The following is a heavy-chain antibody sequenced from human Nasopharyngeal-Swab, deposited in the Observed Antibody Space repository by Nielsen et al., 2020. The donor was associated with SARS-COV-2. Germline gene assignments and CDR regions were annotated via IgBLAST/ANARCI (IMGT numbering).Heavy chain of an antibody. J-gene: IGHJ4*02. CDR2: IYYSGST. Sequence: WIRQPPGKGLEWIGYIYYSGSTNYNPSLKSRVTISVDTSKNQFSLKLSSVTAADTAVYYCARASTLRITIFRVVSYFDYWGQGTLVTVSS. CDR3: ARASTLRITIFRVVSYFDY. D-gene: IGHD3-3*01. V-gene: IGHV4-59*01.